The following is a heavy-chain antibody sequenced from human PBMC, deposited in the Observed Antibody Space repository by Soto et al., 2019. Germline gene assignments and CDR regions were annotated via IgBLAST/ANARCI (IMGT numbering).Heavy chain of an antibody. V-gene: IGHV4-34*01. J-gene: IGHJ6*02. D-gene: IGHD3-9*01. CDR3: ARGGVLRYFDWLLPDYYYYGMDV. CDR1: DGCFRVYY. CDR2: INHRGST. Sequence: AETLGVTCAFYDGCFRVYYWSGMRQPTGNGLAWIGEINHRGSTNYNPSLKSRVTISVDTSKNQFSLKLSSVTAADTAVYYCARGGVLRYFDWLLPDYYYYGMDVWGQGTPVTVSS.